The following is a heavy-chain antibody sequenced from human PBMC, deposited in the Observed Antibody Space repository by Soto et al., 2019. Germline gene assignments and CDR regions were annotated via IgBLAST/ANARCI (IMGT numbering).Heavy chain of an antibody. CDR1: GFAFSGFE. D-gene: IGHD3-3*01. CDR3: ARDPNYDFWSGYRNKEGTYGMDV. J-gene: IGHJ6*02. CDR2: ISSGASNM. V-gene: IGHV3-48*03. Sequence: GGSLRLSCAASGFAFSGFEMNWVRQAPGKGLEWVSYISSGASNMYYADSVKGRLTISRDNAQSSLYLQMNSLRVEDTAVYYCARDPNYDFWSGYRNKEGTYGMDVWGQGTTVTVSS.